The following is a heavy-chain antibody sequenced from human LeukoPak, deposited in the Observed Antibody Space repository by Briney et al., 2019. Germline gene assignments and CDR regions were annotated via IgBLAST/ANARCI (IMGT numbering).Heavy chain of an antibody. CDR1: GFTFSSYG. CDR3: ARDGLRRFLEWLFPPDY. D-gene: IGHD3-3*01. V-gene: IGHV3-33*01. J-gene: IGHJ4*02. Sequence: GGSLRLSCAASGFTFSSYGMHWVRQAPGKGLEWVAVIWYDGSNKYYADSVKGRFTISRDNSKNTLYLQMYSLRVEDTAVYYCARDGLRRFLEWLFPPDYWGQGTLVTVSS. CDR2: IWYDGSNK.